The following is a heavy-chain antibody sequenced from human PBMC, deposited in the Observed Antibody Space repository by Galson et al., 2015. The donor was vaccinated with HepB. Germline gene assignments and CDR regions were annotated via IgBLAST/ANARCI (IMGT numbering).Heavy chain of an antibody. D-gene: IGHD5-24*01. Sequence: SVKVSCKASGYTFNKYALNWVRQAPGQGLEWMGLINTNTGNPTYAQGFTGRFVFSLDASVGTTYLQINSLKAEDTAVYYCARRDGNDWFDPWGQGTLVTVSS. CDR1: GYTFNKYA. CDR2: INTNTGNP. V-gene: IGHV7-4-1*02. J-gene: IGHJ5*02. CDR3: ARRDGNDWFDP.